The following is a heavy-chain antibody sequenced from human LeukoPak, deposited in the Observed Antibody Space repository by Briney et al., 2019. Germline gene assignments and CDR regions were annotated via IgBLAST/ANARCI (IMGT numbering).Heavy chain of an antibody. Sequence: ASVKVSCKASGYTFTSYDINWVRQATGQRLEWMGWINAGNGNTKYSQKFQGRVTITRDTSASTAYMELSSLRSEDTAVYYCARDRGSSWYSYFDYWGQGTLVTVSS. V-gene: IGHV1-3*01. CDR1: GYTFTSYD. CDR3: ARDRGSSWYSYFDY. CDR2: INAGNGNT. D-gene: IGHD6-13*01. J-gene: IGHJ4*02.